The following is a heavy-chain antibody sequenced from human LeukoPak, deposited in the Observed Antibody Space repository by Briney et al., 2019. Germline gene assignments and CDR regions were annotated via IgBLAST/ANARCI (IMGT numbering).Heavy chain of an antibody. J-gene: IGHJ4*02. Sequence: SETLSLTCAVYGGSFSGYYWSWIRQPPGKGLEWIGEINHSGSTNYNPSLKSRVTISVDMSKNQFSLKLSSVTAADTAVYYCARGRSSGYAYWGQGTLVTVSS. CDR3: ARGRSSGYAY. CDR1: GGSFSGYY. D-gene: IGHD3-22*01. CDR2: INHSGST. V-gene: IGHV4-34*01.